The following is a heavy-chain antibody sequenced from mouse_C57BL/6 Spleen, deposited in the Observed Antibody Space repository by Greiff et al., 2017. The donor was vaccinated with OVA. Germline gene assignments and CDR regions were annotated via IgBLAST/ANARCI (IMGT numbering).Heavy chain of an antibody. J-gene: IGHJ3*01. CDR1: GFSLTSYA. CDR2: IWTGGGT. D-gene: IGHD4-1*02. V-gene: IGHV2-9-1*01. CDR3: AAQLGRQDGFAD. Sequence: QVQLKESGPGLVAPSQSLSITCTVSGFSLTSYAISWVRQPPGKGLEWLGVIWTGGGTNYTSALKSSMSISTDNSKSQVFLKMYSLQTDDTARYYCAAQLGRQDGFADWGQGTLVTVSA.